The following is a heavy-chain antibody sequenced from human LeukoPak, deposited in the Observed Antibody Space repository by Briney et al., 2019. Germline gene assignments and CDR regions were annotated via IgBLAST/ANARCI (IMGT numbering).Heavy chain of an antibody. V-gene: IGHV4-34*01. CDR3: ARLLRPYWYFDL. CDR2: INHSGGT. CDR1: GGSFSGYY. Sequence: ASETLSLTCAVYGGSFSGYYWSWIRQPPGKGLEWIGEINHSGGTNYNPSLKSRVTISVDTSKNQFSLKLSSVTAADTAVYYCARLLRPYWYFDLWGRGTLVTVSS. D-gene: IGHD4-17*01. J-gene: IGHJ2*01.